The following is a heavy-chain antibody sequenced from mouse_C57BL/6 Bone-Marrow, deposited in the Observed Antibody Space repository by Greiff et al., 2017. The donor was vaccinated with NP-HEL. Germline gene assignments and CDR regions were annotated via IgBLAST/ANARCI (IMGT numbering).Heavy chain of an antibody. CDR2: IYPRSGNT. V-gene: IGHV1-81*01. CDR1: GYTFTSYG. J-gene: IGHJ3*01. D-gene: IGHD1-1*01. Sequence: VQLQQSGAELARPGASVKLSCKASGYTFTSYGISWVKQRTGQGLEWIGEIYPRSGNTYYNEKFKGKATLTADKASRTAYMELRSLTSEDSAVYFCASWDYYGSSSWFAYWGQGTLVTVSA. CDR3: ASWDYYGSSSWFAY.